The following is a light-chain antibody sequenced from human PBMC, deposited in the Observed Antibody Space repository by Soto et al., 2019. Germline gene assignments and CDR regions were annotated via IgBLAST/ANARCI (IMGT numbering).Light chain of an antibody. CDR2: EVS. J-gene: IGLJ1*01. V-gene: IGLV2-8*01. CDR3: SSYTDTNTFV. CDR1: SSDVGGFQY. Sequence: QSVLTQPPSASVSPGQSVTISCTGTSSDVGGFQYVSWYQQHPGKAPKVMIYEVSQRPSGVPDRFSGSKSGNTASLTASGLQAEDEADYYCSSYTDTNTFVFGTGTKVTVL.